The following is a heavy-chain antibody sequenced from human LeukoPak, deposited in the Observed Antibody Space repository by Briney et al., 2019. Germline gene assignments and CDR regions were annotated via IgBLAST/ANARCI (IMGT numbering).Heavy chain of an antibody. Sequence: PGGSLRLSCAASGFTFSSYGMSWVRQAPGKGLEWVSAISGSGGSTYYADSVKGRFTISRDNSKNTLYLQMNSLRAEDTAVYYCASPFRYCSSTSCYGDYYYYYYMDVWGKGTTVTISS. D-gene: IGHD2-2*01. V-gene: IGHV3-23*01. CDR1: GFTFSSYG. CDR3: ASPFRYCSSTSCYGDYYYYYYMDV. CDR2: ISGSGGST. J-gene: IGHJ6*03.